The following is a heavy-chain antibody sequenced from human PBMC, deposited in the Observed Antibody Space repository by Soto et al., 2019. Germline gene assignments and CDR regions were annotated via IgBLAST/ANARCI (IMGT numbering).Heavy chain of an antibody. J-gene: IGHJ4*02. D-gene: IGHD6-13*01. CDR1: GYTFSNFW. CDR3: ARSPRSSPYFDY. V-gene: IGHV5-51*01. CDR2: IYPGDYET. Sequence: GESLKISCQCSGYTFSNFWIAWVRQLPGKGLEWMGIIYPGDYETRYSPSFHGKVTISADRSIGAAYLQWSSLEASDSAFYFCARSPRSSPYFDYWGQGALVTVSS.